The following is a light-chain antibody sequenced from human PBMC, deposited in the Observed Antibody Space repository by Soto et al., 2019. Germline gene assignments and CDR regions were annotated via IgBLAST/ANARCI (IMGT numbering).Light chain of an antibody. J-gene: IGKJ1*01. Sequence: EIVLTQSPATLSLSPGERATLSCRASQSVSSYLAWYQQKPGQAPRLLIYGASTRATGIPARFSGSGSGTEFTLTISSLQSEDFAVYYCQQYGSSGTFGQGTKVDIK. CDR1: QSVSSY. V-gene: IGKV3-15*01. CDR3: QQYGSSGT. CDR2: GAS.